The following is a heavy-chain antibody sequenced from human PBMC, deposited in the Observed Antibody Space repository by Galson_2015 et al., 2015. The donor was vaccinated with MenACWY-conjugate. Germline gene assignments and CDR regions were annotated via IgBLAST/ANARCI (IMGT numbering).Heavy chain of an antibody. V-gene: IGHV3-23*01. CDR3: FAINSGIDY. CDR1: GFTFRSYA. J-gene: IGHJ4*02. CDR2: ISGDNINT. Sequence: SLRLSCAASGFTFRSYAMHWVRQAPGKGLEWVSTISGDNINTDYADSVKGRFTISRDNSKNTAYLQMNSLRAEDTAMYYCFAINSGIDYWGQGTLVTVSS. D-gene: IGHD1-26*01.